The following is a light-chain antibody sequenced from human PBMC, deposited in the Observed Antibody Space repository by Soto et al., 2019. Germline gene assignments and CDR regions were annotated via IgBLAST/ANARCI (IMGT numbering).Light chain of an antibody. CDR2: KAS. Sequence: DNQLIKSPSSLCASVGDRVTMTCRASRSVDLWLAWYQQKPGKAPKLLIYKASTLKSGVPSRFSGSGSGTEFTLTISSLQPDDFATYYCQHYNCYSEAFGQGTKGDIK. CDR1: RSVDLW. J-gene: IGKJ1*01. CDR3: QHYNCYSEA. V-gene: IGKV1-5*03.